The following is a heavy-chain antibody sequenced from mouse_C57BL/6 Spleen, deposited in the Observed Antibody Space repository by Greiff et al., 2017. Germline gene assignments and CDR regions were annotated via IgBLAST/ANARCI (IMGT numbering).Heavy chain of an antibody. D-gene: IGHD2-5*01. J-gene: IGHJ3*01. CDR1: GYTFTGYW. CDR3: ARKGTYYSNYGFAY. CDR2: ILPGSGST. V-gene: IGHV1-9*01. Sequence: VKLMESGAELMKPGASVKLSCKATGYTFTGYWIEWVKQRPGHGLEWIGEILPGSGSTNYNEKFKGKATFTADHSSNTAYMQLSSLTTEDSAIYYCARKGTYYSNYGFAYWGQGTLVTVSA.